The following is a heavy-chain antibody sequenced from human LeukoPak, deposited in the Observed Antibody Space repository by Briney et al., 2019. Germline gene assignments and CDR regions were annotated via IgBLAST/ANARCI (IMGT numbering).Heavy chain of an antibody. D-gene: IGHD2-2*01. V-gene: IGHV4-38-2*01. J-gene: IGHJ5*02. Sequence: SETLSLTCAVSGYFISSGYYWGGIRQPPGKGLEWIGIIYHSGSTYYNPSLKSRVTISVETSKNQFSLRLNSVTAADAAVYYCARHIGTYCITSSCANRFDPWGRGTLVTVFS. CDR2: IYHSGST. CDR3: ARHIGTYCITSSCANRFDP. CDR1: GYFISSGYY.